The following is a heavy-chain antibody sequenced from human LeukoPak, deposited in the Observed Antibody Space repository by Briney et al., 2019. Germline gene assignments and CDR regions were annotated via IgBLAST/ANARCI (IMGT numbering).Heavy chain of an antibody. J-gene: IGHJ4*02. CDR2: INPNSGGT. CDR3: AREDSGYLYYFDY. V-gene: IGHV1-2*02. Sequence: ASVKVSCKASGYTFTGYYMHWVRQAPGQGLEWMGWINPNSGGTNYAQKFQGRVTMTRDTSISTPYMELSRLRSDDTAVYYCAREDSGYLYYFDYWGQGTLVTVSS. CDR1: GYTFTGYY. D-gene: IGHD5-12*01.